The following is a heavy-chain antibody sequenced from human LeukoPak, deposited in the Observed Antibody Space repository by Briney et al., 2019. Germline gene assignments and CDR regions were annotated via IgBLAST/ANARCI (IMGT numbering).Heavy chain of an antibody. V-gene: IGHV4-30-4*01. CDR2: IYYSGST. CDR1: GGSISNTNW. D-gene: IGHD2-15*01. Sequence: PSGTLSLTCGVSGGSISNTNWWSWIRQPPGKGLEWIGYIYYSGSTYYNPSLKSRVTISVDTSKNQFSLKLSSVTAADTAVYYCARGEGNCSGGSCYSDWYFDLWGRGTLVTVSS. CDR3: ARGEGNCSGGSCYSDWYFDL. J-gene: IGHJ2*01.